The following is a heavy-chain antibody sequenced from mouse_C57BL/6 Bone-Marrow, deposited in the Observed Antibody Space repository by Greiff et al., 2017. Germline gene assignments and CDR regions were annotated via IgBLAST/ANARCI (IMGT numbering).Heavy chain of an antibody. J-gene: IGHJ1*03. CDR3: TRAGGTRWYFDV. CDR1: GFSINSDCY. V-gene: IGHV3-3*01. Sequence: EVQRVESGPSLVRPSQTLSLTCTVTGFSINSDCYWIWIRQFPGNKLEYIGYTFYSGITYYNPSLESRTYITRDTSKNQFSLKLSSVTTEDTATYCCTRAGGTRWYFDVWGTGTTVTVSS. CDR2: TFYSGIT. D-gene: IGHD4-1*01.